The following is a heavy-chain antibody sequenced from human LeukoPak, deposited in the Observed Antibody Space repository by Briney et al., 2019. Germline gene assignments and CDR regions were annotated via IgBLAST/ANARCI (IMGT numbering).Heavy chain of an antibody. CDR1: GFTFSTYA. D-gene: IGHD1-26*01. CDR2: ISYDGSNT. J-gene: IGHJ4*02. V-gene: IGHV3-30-3*01. CDR3: ARDSGAGWELPKYYFDY. Sequence: GRSLRLSCAASGFTFSTYAIHWVRRAPGKGLEWVAVISYDGSNTYYADSVKGRLTISRDNSKNTLYLQMTSLRAEDTAVYYCARDSGAGWELPKYYFDYWGQGTLVTVSS.